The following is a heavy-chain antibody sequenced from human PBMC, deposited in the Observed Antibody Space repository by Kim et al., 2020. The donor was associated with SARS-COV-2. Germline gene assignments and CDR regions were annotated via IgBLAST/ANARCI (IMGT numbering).Heavy chain of an antibody. CDR2: IYYSGST. V-gene: IGHV4-31*03. Sequence: SETLSLTCTVSGGSISSGGYYWSWIRQHPGKGLEWIGYIYYSGSTYYNQSLKSRVTISVDTSKNQFSLKLSSVTAADTAVYYCARAPLTIFGVVIQNFDYWGQGTLVTVSS. D-gene: IGHD3-3*01. CDR1: GGSISSGGYY. J-gene: IGHJ4*02. CDR3: ARAPLTIFGVVIQNFDY.